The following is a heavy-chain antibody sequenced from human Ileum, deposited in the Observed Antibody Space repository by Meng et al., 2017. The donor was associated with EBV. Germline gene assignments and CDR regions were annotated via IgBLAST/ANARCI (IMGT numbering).Heavy chain of an antibody. CDR3: ARGEGGYCSTTTCYLGT. V-gene: IGHV7-4-1*01. Sequence: QAQLVKSGDELKPPGASVKVSCKASGYTFTRRAIHWVRQAPGQGLEWMGWINTDTSNPTYAQGLTGRFVFSLDTSVSTAYLQIGSLMAEDTAVYYCARGEGGYCSTTTCYLGTWGQGTLVTVSS. J-gene: IGHJ4*02. CDR1: GYTFTRRA. D-gene: IGHD2-2*01. CDR2: INTDTSNP.